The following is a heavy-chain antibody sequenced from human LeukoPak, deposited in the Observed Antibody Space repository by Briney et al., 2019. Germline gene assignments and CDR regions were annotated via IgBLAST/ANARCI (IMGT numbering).Heavy chain of an antibody. V-gene: IGHV1-18*01. CDR3: ARDLKRVYYDSSGYYRLDY. CDR1: GYTFTSYG. Sequence: ASVKVSCKDSGYTFTSYGISWVRQAPGQGLEWMGWISAYNGNTNYAQKLQGRVTMTTDISTSTAYMELRSLRSDDTAVYYCARDLKRVYYDSSGYYRLDYWGQGTLVTVSS. D-gene: IGHD3-22*01. CDR2: ISAYNGNT. J-gene: IGHJ4*02.